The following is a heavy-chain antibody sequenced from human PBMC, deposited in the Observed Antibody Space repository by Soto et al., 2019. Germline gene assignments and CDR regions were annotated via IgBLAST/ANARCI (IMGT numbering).Heavy chain of an antibody. J-gene: IGHJ4*02. D-gene: IGHD6-13*01. CDR1: GFTFSSYA. CDR2: ISGSGDST. Sequence: EVQLLESGGGLVQPGGSLRLSCAASGFTFSSYAMSWVRQAPGKGLEWVSVISGSGDSTYYADSVKGRFTISRDNSKNPLYLQMNSLGAEDTAVYYCARRGPGTYFDYWGQGTLVTVSS. CDR3: ARRGPGTYFDY. V-gene: IGHV3-23*01.